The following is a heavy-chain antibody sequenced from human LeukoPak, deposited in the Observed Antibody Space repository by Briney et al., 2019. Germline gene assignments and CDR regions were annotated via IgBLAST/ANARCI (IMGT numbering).Heavy chain of an antibody. CDR2: ITSSGAAI. V-gene: IGHV3-48*03. Sequence: GGSLRLSCAASGSTLSNYEMNWVRQAPGKGLEVISYITSSGAAIYADSVKGRFTVSRDNAKNSVNLQMNSLRGEDTGIYYCARARGTSSGSNWFDPWGQGTLVTVSS. CDR3: ARARGTSSGSNWFDP. CDR1: GSTLSNYE. J-gene: IGHJ5*02. D-gene: IGHD1-7*01.